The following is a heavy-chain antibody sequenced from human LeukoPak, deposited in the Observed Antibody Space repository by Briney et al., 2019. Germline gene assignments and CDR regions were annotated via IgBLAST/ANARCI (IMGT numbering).Heavy chain of an antibody. D-gene: IGHD1-26*01. J-gene: IGHJ4*02. CDR2: INNDGTTT. V-gene: IGHV3-74*01. CDR1: GFTFSSYA. CDR3: ARNIVGATGDS. Sequence: PGRSLRLSCAASGFTFSSYAMSWVRQAPGKGLVWVSRINNDGTTTSYADSVKGRFTISRDNAKNTLYLQMNSLRAEDTAVYYCARNIVGATGDSWGQGTLVTVSS.